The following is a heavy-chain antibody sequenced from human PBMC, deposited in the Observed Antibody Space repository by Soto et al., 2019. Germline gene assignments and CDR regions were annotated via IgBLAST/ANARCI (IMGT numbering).Heavy chain of an antibody. CDR1: GGSISSGGYS. J-gene: IGHJ4*02. Sequence: QLQLQESGSGLVKPSQTLSLTCAVSGGSISSGGYSWSWIRQPPGKGLEWIGYIYHSGSTYYNPSLKSHVTISLDRPKNHVALKLSSVTAADTAVYYCARGVTTVTTIDYWAQATLVTVSS. CDR3: ARGVTTVTTIDY. D-gene: IGHD4-17*01. V-gene: IGHV4-30-2*01. CDR2: IYHSGST.